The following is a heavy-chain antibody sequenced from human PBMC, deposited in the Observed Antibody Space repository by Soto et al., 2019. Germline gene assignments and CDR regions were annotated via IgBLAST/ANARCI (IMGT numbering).Heavy chain of an antibody. D-gene: IGHD2-2*01. CDR1: GGSITGKY. CDR2: IYSSGST. V-gene: IGHV4-4*07. Sequence: PSETLSLTCTVSGGSITGKYWSWIRQPAGKGLEWIGRIYSSGSTNYNPSLKSRVTMSEDTSKNQFSLRLTSVTAADTAMYYCARETYCSSGSCYVADYWGHGTLVTVSS. J-gene: IGHJ4*01. CDR3: ARETYCSSGSCYVADY.